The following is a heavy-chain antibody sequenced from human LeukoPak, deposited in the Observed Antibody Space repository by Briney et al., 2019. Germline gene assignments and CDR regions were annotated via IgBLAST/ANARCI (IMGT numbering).Heavy chain of an antibody. CDR3: AREGPLGKYYAY. J-gene: IGHJ4*02. CDR2: FSYSGDT. Sequence: SDTLSHTRTLSGRSIKNLFRAWIRQPPGNGLEWIGYFSYSGDTTHNPSLKSPLTISIDTSNNQFSLNLNSVTPPDTAIYYCAREGPLGKYYAYWGQGTLVTVSS. CDR1: GRSIKNLF. V-gene: IGHV4-59*01. D-gene: IGHD3-16*01.